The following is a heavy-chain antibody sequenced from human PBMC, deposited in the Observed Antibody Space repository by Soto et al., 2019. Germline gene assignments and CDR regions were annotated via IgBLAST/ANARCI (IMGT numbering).Heavy chain of an antibody. Sequence: QVQLQESGPGLVKPSETLSLTCTVSGGSISSYYWSWIRQPPGKGLEWIGNIYYSGSTNYNPSLKSRVTISVDTSKNQFSLKLSSVTAADTAVYYCARVRRDGYNYDYWGQGTLVTVSS. J-gene: IGHJ4*02. CDR3: ARVRRDGYNYDY. D-gene: IGHD5-12*01. V-gene: IGHV4-59*01. CDR1: GGSISSYY. CDR2: IYYSGST.